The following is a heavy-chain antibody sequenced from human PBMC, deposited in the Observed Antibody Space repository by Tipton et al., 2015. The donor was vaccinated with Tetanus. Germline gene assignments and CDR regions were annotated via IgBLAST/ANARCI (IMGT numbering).Heavy chain of an antibody. CDR2: IYYSGST. J-gene: IGHJ4*02. Sequence: TLSLTCTVSGGSVSSGSYYWSWIRQPPGKGLEWIGYIYYSGSTYYNPSLKSRVTISIDTSTNQFSLRLSSVTAADTAVYYCSSSPGNQYLAFFDYWGRGTKVTVSS. CDR1: GGSVSSGSYY. CDR3: SSSPGNQYLAFFDY. D-gene: IGHD3-3*02. V-gene: IGHV4-30-4*01.